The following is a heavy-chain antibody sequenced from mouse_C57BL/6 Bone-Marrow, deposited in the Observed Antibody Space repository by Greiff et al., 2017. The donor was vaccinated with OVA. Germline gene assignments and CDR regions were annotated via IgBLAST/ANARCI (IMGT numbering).Heavy chain of an antibody. V-gene: IGHV1-50*01. J-gene: IGHJ1*03. Sequence: QVQLQQPGAELVKPGASVKLSCKASGYTFTSYWMQWVKQRPGQGLEWIGEIDPSDSYTNYNQKFKGKATLTEDTSSSTAYMQLSSLTSEDAAVYYCASLDYGNNYWYFDVWGTGTTVTVSS. D-gene: IGHD2-1*01. CDR2: IDPSDSYT. CDR3: ASLDYGNNYWYFDV. CDR1: GYTFTSYW.